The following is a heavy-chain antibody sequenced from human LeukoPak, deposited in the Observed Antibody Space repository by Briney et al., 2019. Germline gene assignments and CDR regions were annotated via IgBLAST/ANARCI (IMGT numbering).Heavy chain of an antibody. CDR2: ISSSSSYI. CDR1: GFTFSSYS. Sequence: PGGSLRLSCAASGFTFSSYSMNWVRQAPGKGLEWVSSISSSSSYIYYADSVKGRFTISRDNAKNSLYLQMNSLRAEDTAVYYCARAPTVTTYYYYYYYMDVWGKGTTVTVSS. CDR3: ARAPTVTTYYYYYYYMDV. D-gene: IGHD4-11*01. J-gene: IGHJ6*03. V-gene: IGHV3-21*01.